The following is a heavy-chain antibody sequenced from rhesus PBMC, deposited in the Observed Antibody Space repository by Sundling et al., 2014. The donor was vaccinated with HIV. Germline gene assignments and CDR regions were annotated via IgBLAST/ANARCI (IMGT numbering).Heavy chain of an antibody. CDR2: IVSGGGVT. CDR1: GFTFSSYG. D-gene: IGHD2-15*01. V-gene: IGHV3S42*01. J-gene: IGHJ6*01. Sequence: EMHLVETGGGLVQPGGSLKLSCAASGFTFSSYGMYWVRQAPGKGLEWISAIVSGGGVTYYADSVKGRFTISRDNSKNTLSLQMNSLRAEDTAVYYCAKRCSSTYCYGLDSWGQGVVVTVSS. CDR3: AKRCSSTYCYGLDS.